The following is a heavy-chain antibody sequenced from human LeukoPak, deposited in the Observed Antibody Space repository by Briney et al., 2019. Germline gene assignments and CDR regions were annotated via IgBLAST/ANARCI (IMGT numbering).Heavy chain of an antibody. D-gene: IGHD3-22*01. CDR3: ARENYYDSSGYPDFDY. Sequence: SDTLTLTCAVYGGTFSGYYWSWIRQPPGKGLEWIGEINHSGSTNYNPYLKSRVTISVDTSKNQFALKLSSVIAADTAVYYCARENYYDSSGYPDFDYWGQGTMVTVSS. V-gene: IGHV4-34*01. CDR2: INHSGST. CDR1: GGTFSGYY. J-gene: IGHJ4*02.